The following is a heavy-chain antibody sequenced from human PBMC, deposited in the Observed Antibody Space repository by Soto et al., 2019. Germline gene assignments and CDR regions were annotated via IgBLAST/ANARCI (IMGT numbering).Heavy chain of an antibody. D-gene: IGHD6-19*01. V-gene: IGHV3-23*01. Sequence: PGGSLRLSCAASGFTFTKFAMSWVRQAPGKGLEWVAAISGTGGSTNYAESVKGRFTISRDNSKDTVSLQMNSLRVEDTAVYFCAKDRRIAVSHFDFWGQGTLVTVSS. CDR3: AKDRRIAVSHFDF. CDR1: GFTFTKFA. CDR2: ISGTGGST. J-gene: IGHJ4*02.